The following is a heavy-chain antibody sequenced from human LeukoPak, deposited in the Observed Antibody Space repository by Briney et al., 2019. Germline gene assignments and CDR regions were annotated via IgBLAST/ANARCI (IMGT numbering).Heavy chain of an antibody. CDR3: ARDYYDSSGYWVSYYYYYMDV. CDR2: ISSSSSTI. CDR1: GFTLSSYS. J-gene: IGHJ6*03. Sequence: PGGSLRLSCAASGFTLSSYSMNWVRQAPGKGLEWVSYISSSSSTIYYADSVKGRFTISRDNAKNSLYLQMNSLRAEDTAVYYCARDYYDSSGYWVSYYYYYMDVWGKGTTVTVSS. V-gene: IGHV3-48*04. D-gene: IGHD3-22*01.